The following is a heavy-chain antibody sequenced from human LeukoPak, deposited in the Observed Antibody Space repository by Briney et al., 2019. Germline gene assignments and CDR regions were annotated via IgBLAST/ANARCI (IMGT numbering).Heavy chain of an antibody. CDR1: GYTFTSYA. D-gene: IGHD3-22*01. Sequence: ASVKVSCKASGYTFTSYAMHWVRQAPGQRLEWMGWINAGNGNTKYSQKFQGRVTITRDTSASTAYMELSSLRSEDTAVYYCASPHYDSSGYYYYYGMDVWGQGTTVTVSS. J-gene: IGHJ6*02. V-gene: IGHV1-3*01. CDR3: ASPHYDSSGYYYYYGMDV. CDR2: INAGNGNT.